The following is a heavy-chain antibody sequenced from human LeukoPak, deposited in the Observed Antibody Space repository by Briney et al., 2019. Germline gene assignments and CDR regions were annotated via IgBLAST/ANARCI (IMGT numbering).Heavy chain of an antibody. CDR3: ARGWKSSSSLVEFDY. Sequence: SETLSLTCAVYGGSFIGYYWSWIRQPPGKGLEWIGEINHSGSTNYNPSLKSRVTISVDTSKNQFSLKLSSVTAADTAVYYCARGWKSSSSLVEFDYWGQGTLVTVSS. CDR2: INHSGST. V-gene: IGHV4-34*01. J-gene: IGHJ4*02. CDR1: GGSFIGYY. D-gene: IGHD6-6*01.